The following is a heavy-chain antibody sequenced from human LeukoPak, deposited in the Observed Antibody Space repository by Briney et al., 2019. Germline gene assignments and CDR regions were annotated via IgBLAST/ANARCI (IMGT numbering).Heavy chain of an antibody. Sequence: ASVKVSCKTSGYSFTTYSINWVRQAPGQGLEWMGRVSTYNGNTKSAQKFQDRVTMTTDTSTSTVYMEPASLSSDDTASYYCARDRCSGGNCAFDSWGQGTLVTVSS. D-gene: IGHD2-15*01. CDR3: ARDRCSGGNCAFDS. J-gene: IGHJ4*02. V-gene: IGHV1-18*01. CDR2: VSTYNGNT. CDR1: GYSFTTYS.